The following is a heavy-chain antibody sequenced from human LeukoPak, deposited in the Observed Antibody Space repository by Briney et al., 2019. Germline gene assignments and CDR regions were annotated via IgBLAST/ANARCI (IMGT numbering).Heavy chain of an antibody. J-gene: IGHJ4*02. D-gene: IGHD1-26*01. CDR1: GGSFSGYY. CDR3: ARGNHYSGSFGDY. CDR2: ISHSGST. V-gene: IGHV4-34*01. Sequence: SETLSLTCAVYGGSFSGYYWSWIRQPPGKGLEWIGEISHSGSTNYNPSLKSRVTISVDTSKNQFSLKLSSVTAADTAVYYCARGNHYSGSFGDYWGQGTLVTVSS.